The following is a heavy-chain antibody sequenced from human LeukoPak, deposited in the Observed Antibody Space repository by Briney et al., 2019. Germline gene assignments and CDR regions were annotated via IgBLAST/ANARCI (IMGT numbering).Heavy chain of an antibody. CDR2: ISGSGGST. Sequence: PGGSLRLSCAASGFSFSSYAMSWVRQAPGKGLEWVSAISGSGGSTYYADSVKGRFTISRDNSKNTLYLQVNSLRAEDAAVYYCVKNQLYNNNGLHWGQGTLVTVSS. V-gene: IGHV3-23*01. CDR1: GFSFSSYA. J-gene: IGHJ4*02. D-gene: IGHD1-14*01. CDR3: VKNQLYNNNGLH.